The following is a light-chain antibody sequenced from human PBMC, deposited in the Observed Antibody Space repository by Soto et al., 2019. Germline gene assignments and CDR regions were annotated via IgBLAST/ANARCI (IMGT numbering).Light chain of an antibody. CDR2: GNS. V-gene: IGLV1-40*01. J-gene: IGLJ3*02. CDR3: HSYDSSLSGSL. Sequence: QSVLTQPPSVSGAPGQRVTISCTGSSSNIGAGYDVHWYQQLPGTAPKLLISGNSNRPSGVPDRFSGSKSGTSASLAITGLQAEDEADYYCHSYDSSLSGSLFGGGTKLTVL. CDR1: SSNIGAGYD.